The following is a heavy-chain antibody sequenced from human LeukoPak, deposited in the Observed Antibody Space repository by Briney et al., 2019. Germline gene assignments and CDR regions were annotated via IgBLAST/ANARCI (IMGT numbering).Heavy chain of an antibody. J-gene: IGHJ5*02. CDR1: GGSFSGYY. CDR2: INHSGST. CDR3: ARGRYYYGSGSYYPFDP. D-gene: IGHD3-10*01. V-gene: IGHV4-34*01. Sequence: TSETLSLTCAVYGGSFSGYYWNWIRQPPGKGLEWIGEINHSGSTNYNPSLKSRVTISVDTSKNQFSRKLSSVPAADTAVYYCARGRYYYGSGSYYPFDPWGQGTLVTVSS.